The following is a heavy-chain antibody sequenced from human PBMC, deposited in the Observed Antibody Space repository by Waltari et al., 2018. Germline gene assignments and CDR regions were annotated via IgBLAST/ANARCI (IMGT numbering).Heavy chain of an antibody. CDR1: GCSISSYS. Sequence: QVQLQESCPGLVKPSETLSPTCTVPGCSISSYSWSWIRQPPGKGLEWIGYIYYSGSTNYNPSLKSRVTISVDTSKNRFSLKRSSVTAADTAVYYCARDLGRIAAAHAFDIWGQGTMVTVSS. CDR2: IYYSGST. V-gene: IGHV4-59*01. J-gene: IGHJ3*02. CDR3: ARDLGRIAAAHAFDI. D-gene: IGHD6-13*01.